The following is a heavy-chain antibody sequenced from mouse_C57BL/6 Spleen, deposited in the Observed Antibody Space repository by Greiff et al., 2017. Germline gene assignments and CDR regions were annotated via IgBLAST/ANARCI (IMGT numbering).Heavy chain of an antibody. D-gene: IGHD2-3*01. J-gene: IGHJ3*01. CDR3: TTPIYDGYSWFAY. CDR2: IDPENGDT. Sequence: EVQLQQSGAELVRPGASVKLSCTASGFNIKDDYMHWVKQRPEQGLEWIGWIDPENGDTEYASQFQGKATITADTSSNTAYLQLSSLTSEDTAVYYCTTPIYDGYSWFAYWGQGTLVTVSA. CDR1: GFNIKDDY. V-gene: IGHV14-4*01.